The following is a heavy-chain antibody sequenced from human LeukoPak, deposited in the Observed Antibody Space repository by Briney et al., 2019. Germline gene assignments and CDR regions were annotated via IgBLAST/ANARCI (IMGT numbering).Heavy chain of an antibody. J-gene: IGHJ4*02. CDR1: GFTFSSYE. CDR2: ISSSGSII. D-gene: IGHD3-3*01. CDR3: ARDLFLEWLLTSGSYFDY. V-gene: IGHV3-48*03. Sequence: SGGSLRLSCAASGFTFSSYEMNWVRQAPGKGLEWVSYISSSGSIIYYADSVKGRFTISRDNAKNSLYLQMNSLRAEDTAVYYCARDLFLEWLLTSGSYFDYWGQGTLVTVSS.